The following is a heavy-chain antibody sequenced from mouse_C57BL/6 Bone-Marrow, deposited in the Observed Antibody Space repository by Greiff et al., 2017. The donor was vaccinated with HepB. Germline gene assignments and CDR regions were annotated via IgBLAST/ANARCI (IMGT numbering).Heavy chain of an antibody. CDR3: AREGLLRWYFDV. V-gene: IGHV1-50*01. CDR2: IDPSDSYT. CDR1: GYTFTSYW. J-gene: IGHJ1*03. D-gene: IGHD1-1*01. Sequence: VQLQQPGAELVKPGASVKLSCKASGYTFTSYWMQWVKQRPGQGLEWIGEIDPSDSYTNYNQKFKGKATLTVDTSSSTAYMQLSSLTSEDSAVYYCAREGLLRWYFDVWGTGTTVTFSS.